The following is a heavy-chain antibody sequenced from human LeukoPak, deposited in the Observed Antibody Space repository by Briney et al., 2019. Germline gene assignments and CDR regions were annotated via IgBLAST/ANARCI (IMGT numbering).Heavy chain of an antibody. CDR1: GGSFSGYY. CDR3: ARGLSSGWYSYFDY. Sequence: ASETLSLTCAVYGGSFSGYYWSWIRQPPGKGLEWIGEINHSGSTNYNPPLKSRVTISVDTSKNQFSLKLSSVTAADTAVYYCARGLSSGWYSYFDYWGQGTLVTVSS. J-gene: IGHJ4*02. D-gene: IGHD6-19*01. V-gene: IGHV4-34*01. CDR2: INHSGST.